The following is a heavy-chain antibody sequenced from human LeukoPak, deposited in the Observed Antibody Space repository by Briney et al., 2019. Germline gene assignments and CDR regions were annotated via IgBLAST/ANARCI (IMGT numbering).Heavy chain of an antibody. CDR3: ARDYGPTYYYYYGMDV. Sequence: GGSLTLSCAASVFTFSSYEMNWVRQAPGKGLEWVSYISSSSSTIYYADSVKGRFTISRDIAKNSLYLQMNSLRAEDTAVYYCARDYGPTYYYYYGMDVWGQGTTVTVSS. D-gene: IGHD4-17*01. CDR2: ISSSSSTI. J-gene: IGHJ6*02. CDR1: VFTFSSYE. V-gene: IGHV3-48*03.